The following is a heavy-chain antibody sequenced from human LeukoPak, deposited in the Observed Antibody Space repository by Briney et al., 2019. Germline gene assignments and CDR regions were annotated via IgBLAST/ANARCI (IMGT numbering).Heavy chain of an antibody. Sequence: GGSLRLSCTASGFTFSNAWMNRLRQAPAKGLDSVGRSKSKVNGGTTEYAAPVKGRFTISRDDEKNTAYPQMNSLKTEDTAVYYCATGGYYFDYWGQGTLVTVSS. CDR2: SKSKVNGGTT. CDR1: GFTFSNAW. J-gene: IGHJ4*02. CDR3: ATGGYYFDY. V-gene: IGHV3-15*01.